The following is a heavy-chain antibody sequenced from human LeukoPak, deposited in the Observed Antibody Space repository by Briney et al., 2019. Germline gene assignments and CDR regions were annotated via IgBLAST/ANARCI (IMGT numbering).Heavy chain of an antibody. J-gene: IGHJ4*02. CDR3: AKDRRLYSYGNYFDY. D-gene: IGHD5-18*01. V-gene: IGHV3-30*02. Sequence: GGSLRLSCAASGFTFSSYGMHWVRQAPGKGLERVAFIRYDGSNKYYADSVKGRFTISRDNSKNTLYLQMNSLRAEDTAVYYCAKDRRLYSYGNYFDYWGQGTLVTVSS. CDR1: GFTFSSYG. CDR2: IRYDGSNK.